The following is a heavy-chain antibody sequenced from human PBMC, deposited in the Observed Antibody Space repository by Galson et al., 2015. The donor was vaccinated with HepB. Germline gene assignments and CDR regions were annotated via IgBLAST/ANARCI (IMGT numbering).Heavy chain of an antibody. CDR1: GFTFSSYG. V-gene: IGHV3-33*08. D-gene: IGHD2-15*01. CDR3: AREGRYCSGGSCYSVSIDY. Sequence: SLRLSCAASGFTFSSYGMHWVRQAPGEGLEWVAVIWYDGSNKYYADSVKGRFTISRDNSKNTLYLQMNGLRAEDTAVYYCAREGRYCSGGSCYSVSIDYWGQGTLVTVSS. CDR2: IWYDGSNK. J-gene: IGHJ4*02.